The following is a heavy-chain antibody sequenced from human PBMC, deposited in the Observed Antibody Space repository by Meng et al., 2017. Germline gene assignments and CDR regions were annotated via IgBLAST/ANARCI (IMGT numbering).Heavy chain of an antibody. CDR1: GFTFSSYW. Sequence: EGERWESGGGLVQPGGSLRLSCAASGFTFSSYWMHWVRQAPGKGLVWVSRINSDGSSTSYADSVKGRFTISRDNAKNTLYLQMNSLRAEDTAVYYCARGGAVVGYHPKYFQHWGQGTLVTVSS. D-gene: IGHD4-23*01. CDR3: ARGGAVVGYHPKYFQH. J-gene: IGHJ1*01. CDR2: INSDGSST. V-gene: IGHV3-74*01.